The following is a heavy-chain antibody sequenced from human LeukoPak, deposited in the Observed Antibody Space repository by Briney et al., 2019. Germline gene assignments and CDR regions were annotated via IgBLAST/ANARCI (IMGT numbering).Heavy chain of an antibody. CDR2: ISDCGGST. V-gene: IGHV3-23*01. J-gene: IGHJ4*02. CDR1: GFTFSSYA. CDR3: ANSPPFTLHYYFDY. D-gene: IGHD3-3*02. Sequence: GGSLRLSCAASGFTFSSYAMSWVRQAPGKGLEWVSAISDCGGSTYYADSVKGRFTISRDNSKNTLYLQMNSLRAEDTAVYYCANSPPFTLHYYFDYWGQGTLVTVSS.